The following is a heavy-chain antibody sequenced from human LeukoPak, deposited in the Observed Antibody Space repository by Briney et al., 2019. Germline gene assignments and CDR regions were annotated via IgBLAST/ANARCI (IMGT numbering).Heavy chain of an antibody. V-gene: IGHV4-34*01. CDR2: INHSGST. CDR3: ARGPIVATRGVYYFDY. J-gene: IGHJ4*02. CDR1: GGSISSYY. D-gene: IGHD5-12*01. Sequence: SETLSLTCTVSGGSISSYYWSWIRQPPGKGLEWIGEINHSGSTNYNPSLKSRVTISVDTSKNQFSLKLSSVTAADTAVYYCARGPIVATRGVYYFDYWGQGTLVTVSS.